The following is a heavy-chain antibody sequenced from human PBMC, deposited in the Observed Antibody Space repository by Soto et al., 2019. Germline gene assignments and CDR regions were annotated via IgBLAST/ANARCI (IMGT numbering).Heavy chain of an antibody. D-gene: IGHD6-19*01. Sequence: SETLSLTCTVSGGSISSYYWSWIRQPPGKGLEWIGYIYYSGSTNYNPSLKSRFTISRDSSKNTVSLEMTSLRAEDTAVYYCAKGGRQWLVTSDFNYWGQGALVTVSS. V-gene: IGHV4-59*01. J-gene: IGHJ4*02. CDR2: IYYSGST. CDR3: AKGGRQWLVTSDFNY. CDR1: GGSISSYY.